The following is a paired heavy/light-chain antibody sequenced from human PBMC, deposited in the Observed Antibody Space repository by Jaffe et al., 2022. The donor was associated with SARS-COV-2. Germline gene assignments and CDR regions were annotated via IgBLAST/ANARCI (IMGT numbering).Light chain of an antibody. CDR2: YAS. CDR3: HQSSSLPLT. Sequence: EIVLTQSPDFQSVTPKEKVTITCRASQSIGSSLHWYQQKPDQSPKLLIKYASQSFSGVPSRFSGSGSGTDFTLTINSLEAEDAATYYCHQSSSLPLTFGGGTKVEIK. J-gene: IGKJ4*01. CDR1: QSIGSS. V-gene: IGKV6-21*01.
Heavy chain of an antibody. Sequence: QLQLQESGPGLVKPSETLSLTCTVSGGSISSSSYYWGWIRQPPGKGLEWIGSIYYSGSTYYNPSLKSRVTISVDTSKNQFSLKLSSVTAADTAVYYCARQIGTSSFLTGPYGGYYFDYWGQGTLVTVSS. CDR1: GGSISSSSYY. J-gene: IGHJ4*02. V-gene: IGHV4-39*01. CDR2: IYYSGST. D-gene: IGHD3-9*01. CDR3: ARQIGTSSFLTGPYGGYYFDY.